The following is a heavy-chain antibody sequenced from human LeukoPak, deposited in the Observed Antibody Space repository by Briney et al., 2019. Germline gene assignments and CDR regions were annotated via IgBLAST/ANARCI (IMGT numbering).Heavy chain of an antibody. CDR3: AREVRSAHYFDY. Sequence: GGSLRLSCAASGFTFSSYWMSWARQAPGKGLEWVSYISSSGSTIYYADSVKGRFTISRDNAKNSLYLQMNSLRAEDTAVYYCAREVRSAHYFDYWGQGTLVTVSS. D-gene: IGHD3-3*01. CDR1: GFTFSSYW. J-gene: IGHJ4*02. V-gene: IGHV3-48*04. CDR2: ISSSGSTI.